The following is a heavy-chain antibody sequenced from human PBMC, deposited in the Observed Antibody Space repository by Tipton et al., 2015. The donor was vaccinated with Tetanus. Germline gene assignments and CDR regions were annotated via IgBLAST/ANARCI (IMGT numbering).Heavy chain of an antibody. CDR1: GFTFSTNA. CDR3: VAGGAFDY. Sequence: SLRLSCAASGFTFSTNAMHWVRQAPGKGLEWVSSISNSGGYKYYPESVKGRFTSSRDNAKNSLYLQLKSLRVDDTALYYCVAGGAFDYWGQGTLVAVSS. CDR2: ISNSGGYK. V-gene: IGHV3-21*01. J-gene: IGHJ4*02. D-gene: IGHD3-10*01.